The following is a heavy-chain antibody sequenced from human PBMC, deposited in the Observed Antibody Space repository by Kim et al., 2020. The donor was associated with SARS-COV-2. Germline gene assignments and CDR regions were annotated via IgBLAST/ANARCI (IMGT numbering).Heavy chain of an antibody. D-gene: IGHD2-15*01. Sequence: GGSLRLSCAASGFTFTDYAMSWVRQAPGKGLQWVSAICGSGTNEYYADSVKGRCSISRDESRNTLYLQISSLRAEDTAVYYCAKDRNYWPNSAGPRARVDMWGQGTMVTVSS. CDR3: AKDRNYWPNSAGPRARVDM. J-gene: IGHJ3*02. CDR1: GFTFTDYA. CDR2: ICGSGTNE. V-gene: IGHV3-23*01.